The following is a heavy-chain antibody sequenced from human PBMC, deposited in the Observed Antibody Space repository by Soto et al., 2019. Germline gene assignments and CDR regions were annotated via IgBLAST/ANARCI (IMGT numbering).Heavy chain of an antibody. CDR3: ARSSGLSIDY. CDR2: IWYDGSKR. D-gene: IGHD6-19*01. V-gene: IGHV3-33*01. CDR1: GFSFSSYG. Sequence: QVQLVESGGGVVQTGRSLRLSCAASGFSFSSYGMHWVRQAPGKGLEWVAVIWYDGSKRYYEDSVTGRFTISRDNSNNALSLQMNSLRVEDTAVYFCARSSGLSIDYWGRGTLVTVSS. J-gene: IGHJ4*02.